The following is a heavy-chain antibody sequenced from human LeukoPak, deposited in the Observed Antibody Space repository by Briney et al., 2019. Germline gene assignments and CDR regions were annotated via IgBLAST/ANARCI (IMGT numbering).Heavy chain of an antibody. CDR1: GFTFSSYE. J-gene: IGHJ4*02. V-gene: IGHV3-48*03. CDR2: IGATGDTI. CDR3: ARDSSAMLRGYSDY. Sequence: GGSLRLSCAASGFTFSSYEFNWVRQAPGKGLQWISYIGATGDTIFYSDSVRGRFTISRDNTRNSLFLQMNSLRAEDTAVYYCARDSSAMLRGYSDYWGLGTLVTVSS. D-gene: IGHD3-10*01.